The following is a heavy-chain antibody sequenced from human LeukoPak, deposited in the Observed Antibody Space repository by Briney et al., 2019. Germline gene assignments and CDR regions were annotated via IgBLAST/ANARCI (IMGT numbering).Heavy chain of an antibody. D-gene: IGHD3-22*01. V-gene: IGHV3-48*03. CDR1: GFTFSSYE. J-gene: IGHJ5*02. CDR2: IRSSGSTI. CDR3: ARASLQDTSGYFAENWFDP. Sequence: PGGSLRLSCAASGFTFSSYEMNWVRQAPGKGLEWVSYIRSSGSTIYYADSVKGRFTISRDNAKNSLYLQMNSLRAADTAVYYCARASLQDTSGYFAENWFDPWGQGTLVTVSS.